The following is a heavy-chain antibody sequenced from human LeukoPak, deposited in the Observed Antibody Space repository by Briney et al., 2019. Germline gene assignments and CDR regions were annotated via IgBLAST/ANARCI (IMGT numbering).Heavy chain of an antibody. CDR2: IYSGGST. CDR1: GFTVSSDS. CDR3: ARRAGAYSHPYDY. V-gene: IGHV3-53*01. Sequence: GGSLRLSCTVSGFTVSSDSMRWVRQAPGKGLEWVSFIYSGGSTHYSDSVKGRFTISRDNSKATLYLQMNSLRAEDTAVYYCARRAGAYSHPYDYWGQGTLVTVSS. D-gene: IGHD4/OR15-4a*01. J-gene: IGHJ4*02.